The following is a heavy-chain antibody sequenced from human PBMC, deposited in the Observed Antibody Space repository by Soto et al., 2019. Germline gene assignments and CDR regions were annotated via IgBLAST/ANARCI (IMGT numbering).Heavy chain of an antibody. V-gene: IGHV3-30*18. CDR1: GFTFSSYG. CDR3: AKDIRRYETNRNSWFDP. D-gene: IGHD1-1*01. Sequence: GGSLRLSCAASGFTFSSYGMHWVRQAPGKGLEWVAVISYDGSNKYYADSVKGRFTISRDNSKNTLYLQMNSLRAEDTAVYYCAKDIRRYETNRNSWFDPWGQGTLVTVSS. CDR2: ISYDGSNK. J-gene: IGHJ5*02.